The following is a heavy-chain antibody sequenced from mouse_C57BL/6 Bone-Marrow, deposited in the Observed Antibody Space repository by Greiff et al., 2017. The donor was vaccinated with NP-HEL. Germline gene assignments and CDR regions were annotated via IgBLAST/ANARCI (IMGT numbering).Heavy chain of an antibody. Sequence: VQLQQSGPELVKPGASVKISCKASGYTFTDYYMNWVKQSHGKSLEWIGDINPNNGGTSYNQKFKGKATLTVDKSSSTAYMELRSLTSEDSAVYYCAKGTTVVARGDYWGQGTTLTVSS. CDR1: GYTFTDYY. D-gene: IGHD1-1*01. J-gene: IGHJ2*01. CDR3: AKGTTVVARGDY. CDR2: INPNNGGT. V-gene: IGHV1-26*01.